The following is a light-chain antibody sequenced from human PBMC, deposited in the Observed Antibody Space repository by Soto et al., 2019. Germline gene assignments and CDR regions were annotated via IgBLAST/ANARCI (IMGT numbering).Light chain of an antibody. CDR2: GNS. J-gene: IGLJ2*01. CDR1: SSNIGAGHD. V-gene: IGLV1-40*01. Sequence: QSVLTQPPSVSGAPGQWVTISCTGSSSNIGAGHDVHWYQQLPGTAPKLLIYGNSNRPSGVPDRFSGSKSGTSASLAITGLQAEDEADYYCQSYDSNLSVVFGGGTKLTVL. CDR3: QSYDSNLSVV.